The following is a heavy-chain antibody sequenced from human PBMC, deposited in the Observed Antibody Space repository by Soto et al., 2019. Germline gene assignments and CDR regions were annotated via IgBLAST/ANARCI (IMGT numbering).Heavy chain of an antibody. CDR3: ATEGATNPLDAFDI. CDR2: FDPEDGET. V-gene: IGHV1-24*01. D-gene: IGHD1-26*01. J-gene: IGHJ3*02. CDR1: GYTLTELS. Sequence: ASEKVSCKVSGYTLTELSMHWVRQAPGKGLEWMGGFDPEDGETIYAQKFQGRVTMTEDTSTDTAYMELSSLRSEDTAVYYCATEGATNPLDAFDIWGQGTMVTVSS.